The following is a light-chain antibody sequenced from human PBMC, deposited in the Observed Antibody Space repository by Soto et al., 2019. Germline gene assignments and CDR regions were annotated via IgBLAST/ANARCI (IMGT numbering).Light chain of an antibody. Sequence: EIVMTQSPATLSASLGERATLSCRASQSISTFLAWYQQKPGQAPRLLIYGASTRATGIPARFSGSGSGTEFTLTISSLQSEDFAVYYCQQYNNWPRTFGQGTKVDIK. CDR1: QSISTF. V-gene: IGKV3-15*01. CDR3: QQYNNWPRT. CDR2: GAS. J-gene: IGKJ1*01.